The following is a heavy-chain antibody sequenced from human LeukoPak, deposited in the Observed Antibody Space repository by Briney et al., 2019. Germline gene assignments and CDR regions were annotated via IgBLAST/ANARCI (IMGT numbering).Heavy chain of an antibody. CDR2: ISSSSSYI. J-gene: IGHJ3*02. V-gene: IGHV3-21*01. CDR1: GFTFSSYE. CDR3: ARDVEPDAFDI. D-gene: IGHD1-1*01. Sequence: PGGSLRLSCAASGFTFSSYEMNWVRQAPGKGLEWVSSISSSSSYIYYADSVKGRFTISRDNAKNSLYLQMNRLRAEDTAVYYCARDVEPDAFDIWGQGTMVTVSS.